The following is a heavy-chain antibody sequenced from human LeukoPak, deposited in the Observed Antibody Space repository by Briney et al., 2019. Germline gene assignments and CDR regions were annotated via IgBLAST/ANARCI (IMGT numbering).Heavy chain of an antibody. CDR1: GYRFTSYW. J-gene: IGHJ4*02. D-gene: IGHD3-10*01. V-gene: IGHV5-10-1*01. CDR3: ARSRLLWFGEAIGFDY. CDR2: IDPSDSYT. Sequence: GESLKISCQGSGYRFTSYWISWVRQMPGKGLEWMGRIDPSDSYTNYSPSFQGHVTISADKSISTAYLQWSSLKASDTAMYYCARSRLLWFGEAIGFDYWGQGTLVTVSS.